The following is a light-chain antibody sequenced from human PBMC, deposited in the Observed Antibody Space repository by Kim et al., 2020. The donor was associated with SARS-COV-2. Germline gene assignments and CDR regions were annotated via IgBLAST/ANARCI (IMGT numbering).Light chain of an antibody. CDR3: QVWDSGSDHVV. CDR2: YNT. CDR1: IIGNTY. V-gene: IGLV3-21*01. Sequence: APAKRASIAFRGDIIGNTYVHWNQQRPGQAPVLVLYYNTDRPAGIPERFSGSNSGDTATLTISGVEAGDKADYFCQVWDSGSDHVVFGGGTQLTVL. J-gene: IGLJ2*01.